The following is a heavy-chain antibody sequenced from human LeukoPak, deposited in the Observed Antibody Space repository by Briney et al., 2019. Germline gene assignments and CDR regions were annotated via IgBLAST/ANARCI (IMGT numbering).Heavy chain of an antibody. CDR1: GGSFSGYY. J-gene: IGHJ4*02. CDR3: ARDAYTATGYYPY. D-gene: IGHD3-9*01. V-gene: IGHV4-34*01. Sequence: SETLSLTCAVYGGSFSGYYWSWIRQPPGKGLEWIGEINHSGSTNYNPSLNCQITISVDTSKNQFSLKLSSVTAADTAVYYCARDAYTATGYYPYWGQGTLVTVSS. CDR2: INHSGST.